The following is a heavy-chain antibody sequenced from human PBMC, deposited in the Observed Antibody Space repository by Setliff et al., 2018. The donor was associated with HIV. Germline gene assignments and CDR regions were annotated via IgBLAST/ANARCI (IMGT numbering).Heavy chain of an antibody. CDR2: IPHNEGT. Sequence: PSETLSLTCAVSGYSIGSGSFWGWIRQPPGKGLEWIATIPHNEGTYYNPDPSLTGRVTISLDTSKNQFSLKLAFVTAADTAVYYCARYSTLTTNFDYWGQGTLVTVSS. D-gene: IGHD4-17*01. V-gene: IGHV4-38-2*01. CDR1: GYSIGSGSF. CDR3: ARYSTLTTNFDY. J-gene: IGHJ4*02.